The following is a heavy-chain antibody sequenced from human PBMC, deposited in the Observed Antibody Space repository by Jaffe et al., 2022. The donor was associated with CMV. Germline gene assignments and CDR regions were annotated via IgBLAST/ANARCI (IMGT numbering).Heavy chain of an antibody. CDR2: IYYSGIT. D-gene: IGHD4-17*01. CDR1: DGSISSRNYY. V-gene: IGHV4-31*03. J-gene: IGHJ3*02. Sequence: QVQLQESGPGLVMPSQTLSLTCTVSDGSISSRNYYWSWIRQLPGKGLEWIGYIYYSGITHYNPSLESRVTISVDTSKNQFFLKVNSVTAADTAMYYCARWAADYDQRGTFDIWGQGTMVTVSS. CDR3: ARWAADYDQRGTFDI.